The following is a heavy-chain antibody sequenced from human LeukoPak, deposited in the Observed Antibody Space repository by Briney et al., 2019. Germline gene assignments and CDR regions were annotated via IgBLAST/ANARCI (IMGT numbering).Heavy chain of an antibody. Sequence: ASVKVSCKASGYTFTTYGISWVPQAPGQGLEWMGWTSAYNGDTKYAQKLQGRVTMTTDTSTSTAYMELRNLRSDDTAVYYGAREKGAANDYWGQGTLVTVTS. J-gene: IGHJ4*02. V-gene: IGHV1-18*01. CDR3: AREKGAANDY. CDR2: TSAYNGDT. D-gene: IGHD2-15*01. CDR1: GYTFTTYG.